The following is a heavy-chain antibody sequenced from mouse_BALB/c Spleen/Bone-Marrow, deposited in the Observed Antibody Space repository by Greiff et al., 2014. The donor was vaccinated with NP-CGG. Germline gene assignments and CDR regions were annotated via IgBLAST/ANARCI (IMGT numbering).Heavy chain of an antibody. CDR3: ATYDPVLPYFDY. CDR2: INPNNGGT. J-gene: IGHJ2*01. V-gene: IGHV1-18*01. CDR1: GYTFTDYN. D-gene: IGHD2-3*01. Sequence: SGPELVKPGASVKIPCKASGYTFTDYNMDWVKQSHGKSLEWIGDINPNNGGTIYNQKFKGKATLTVDKSSNTAYMELRSLTSEDTAVYYCATYDPVLPYFDYWGQGTTLTVSS.